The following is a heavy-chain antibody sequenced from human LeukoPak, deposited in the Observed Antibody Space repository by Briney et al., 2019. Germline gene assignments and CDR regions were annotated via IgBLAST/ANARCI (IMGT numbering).Heavy chain of an antibody. CDR2: INTDGSST. Sequence: GSLRLSCAASGFTFSSYWMHWVRQAPGKGLVWVSRINTDGSSTSYADSVKGRFTISRDNAKNTLCLQMNSLRAEDTAVYYCARDRDSSGWSGGFDYWGQGTLVTVSS. CDR1: GFTFSSYW. D-gene: IGHD6-19*01. J-gene: IGHJ4*02. V-gene: IGHV3-74*01. CDR3: ARDRDSSGWSGGFDY.